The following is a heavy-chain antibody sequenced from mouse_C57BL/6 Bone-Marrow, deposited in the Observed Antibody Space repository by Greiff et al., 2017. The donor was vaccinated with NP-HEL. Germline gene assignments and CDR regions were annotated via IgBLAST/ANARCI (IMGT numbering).Heavy chain of an antibody. CDR2: INPNNGGT. Sequence: EVKLVESGPELVKPGASVKIPCKASGYTFTDYNMDWVKQSHGKSLEWIGDINPNNGGTIYNQKFKGKATLTVDKSSSTAYMELRSLTSEDTAVYYCARSGFTTVVVHYYAMDYWGQGTSVTVSS. V-gene: IGHV1-18*01. D-gene: IGHD1-1*01. CDR3: ARSGFTTVVVHYYAMDY. CDR1: GYTFTDYN. J-gene: IGHJ4*01.